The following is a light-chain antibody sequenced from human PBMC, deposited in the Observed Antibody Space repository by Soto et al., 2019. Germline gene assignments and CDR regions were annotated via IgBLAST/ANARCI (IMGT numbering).Light chain of an antibody. Sequence: QSVLTQPSSVSGAPGQRVTISCTGSSSNIGAGYDVHWYQQLPGRAPKLLIYGNNNRPSGVPDRFSGSKSGTSASLAITGLQAEDEADCYCQSYDSRLSVIFGGGTKLTVL. V-gene: IGLV1-40*01. J-gene: IGLJ2*01. CDR2: GNN. CDR1: SSNIGAGYD. CDR3: QSYDSRLSVI.